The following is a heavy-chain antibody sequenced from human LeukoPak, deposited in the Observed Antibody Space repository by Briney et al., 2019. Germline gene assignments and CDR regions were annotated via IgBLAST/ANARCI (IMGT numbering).Heavy chain of an antibody. CDR3: SRMGGNTVFGQWGGDIEYYFDY. V-gene: IGHV3-23*01. D-gene: IGHD3-3*01. Sequence: GGSLRLSCAASGFTFNKYALSWVRQAPGKGLEWVSTISGSAGSTHYADSVKGRFTISRDNSKDTLSLQMNSLRAEDTAVYYCSRMGGNTVFGQWGGDIEYYFDYWGQGTLVSVSS. CDR2: ISGSAGST. J-gene: IGHJ4*02. CDR1: GFTFNKYA.